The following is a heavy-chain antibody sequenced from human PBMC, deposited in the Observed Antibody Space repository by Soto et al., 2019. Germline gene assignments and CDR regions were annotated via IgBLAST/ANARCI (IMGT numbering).Heavy chain of an antibody. CDR1: GFTFSSYA. CDR2: ISGSGGST. Sequence: GGFLRLSCAASGFTFSSYAMSWVRQAPGKGLEWVSAISGSGGSTYYADSVKGRFTISRDNSKNTLYLQMNSLRAEDTAVYYCAKGMYRSSSYYYGMDVWGQGTTVTVSS. CDR3: AKGMYRSSSYYYGMDV. D-gene: IGHD6-6*01. J-gene: IGHJ6*02. V-gene: IGHV3-23*01.